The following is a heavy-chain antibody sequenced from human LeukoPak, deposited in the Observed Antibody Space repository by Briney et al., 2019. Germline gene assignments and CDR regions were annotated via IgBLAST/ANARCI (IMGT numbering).Heavy chain of an antibody. CDR3: VTGYYDSSGYYHGRGAFDI. J-gene: IGHJ3*02. D-gene: IGHD3-22*01. CDR2: IIPIFGTA. CDR1: GGTFSSYA. V-gene: IGHV1-69*05. Sequence: RASVKVSCKASGGTFSSYAISWVRQAPGQGLEWMGGIIPIFGTANYAQKFQGRVTITTDESTSTAYMELSSLRSEDTAVYYCVTGYYDSSGYYHGRGAFDIWGQGTMVTVSS.